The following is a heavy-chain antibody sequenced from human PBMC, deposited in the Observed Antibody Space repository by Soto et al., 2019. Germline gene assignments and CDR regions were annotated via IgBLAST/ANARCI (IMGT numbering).Heavy chain of an antibody. CDR3: AKDLKRPPHWGIAVSGYSPDY. Sequence: ASVKVSCKASGYTLTGYYMHWVRQAPGQGLEWMGWIIPNSGGTKYAQKFQDRVTMTRDTHINTAYMELSRLRSDDTAVYYCAKDLKRPPHWGIAVSGYSPDYWGQGTLVTVSS. D-gene: IGHD6-19*01. V-gene: IGHV1-2*02. CDR1: GYTLTGYY. CDR2: IIPNSGGT. J-gene: IGHJ4*02.